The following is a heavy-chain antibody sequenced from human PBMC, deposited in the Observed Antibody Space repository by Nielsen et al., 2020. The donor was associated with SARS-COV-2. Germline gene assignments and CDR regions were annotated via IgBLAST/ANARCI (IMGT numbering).Heavy chain of an antibody. CDR2: ISYDGSNK. CDR1: GFTFSSYA. J-gene: IGHJ5*02. D-gene: IGHD3-10*01. CDR3: VRDYYGSGSFYGRWFDP. V-gene: IGHV3-30-3*01. Sequence: LKISCAASGFTFSSYAMHWVRQAPGKGLEWVAVISYDGSNKYYADSVKGRFTISRDNAKNSVTLQMNSLRAEDTGVYYCVRDYYGSGSFYGRWFDPWGQGTLVTVSS.